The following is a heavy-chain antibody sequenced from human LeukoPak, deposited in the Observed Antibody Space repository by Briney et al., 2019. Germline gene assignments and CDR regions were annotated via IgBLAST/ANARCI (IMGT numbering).Heavy chain of an antibody. J-gene: IGHJ4*02. CDR3: ARGRPHGNDY. V-gene: IGHV3-21*01. CDR2: IDSSSSYI. CDR1: GFTFSSHA. D-gene: IGHD4-23*01. Sequence: PGGSLRLSCAASGFTFSSHAMNWVRQAPGKGLEWVSSIDSSSSYIYYADSVKGRFTISRANAKNTLYLQMNSLRVEDTAVYYCARGRPHGNDYWGQGTLVTVSS.